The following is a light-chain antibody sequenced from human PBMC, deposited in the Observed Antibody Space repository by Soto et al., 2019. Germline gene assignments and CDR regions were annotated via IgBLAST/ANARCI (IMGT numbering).Light chain of an antibody. CDR1: QSISSW. V-gene: IGKV1-5*01. CDR2: DVS. J-gene: IGKJ2*01. CDR3: QQYNSYPHT. Sequence: DIQMTQSPSTLSASVGDGVTITCRASQSISSWLAWYQQRPGKAPKLLIFDVSTLETGVPSRFSGSASGTEFTLTISSLQPDDSATYYCQQYNSYPHTFGQGTKLEIK.